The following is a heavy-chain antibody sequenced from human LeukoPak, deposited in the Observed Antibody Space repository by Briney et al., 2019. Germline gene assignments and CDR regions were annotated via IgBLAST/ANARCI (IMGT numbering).Heavy chain of an antibody. V-gene: IGHV4-31*03. CDR2: IYYSGST. D-gene: IGHD3-10*01. Sequence: PSQTLSLACTVSGGSISSGGYYWSWIRQHPGKGLEWIGYIYYSGSTNYNPSLKSRVTISVDTSKNQFSLKLSSVTAADTAVYYCARHARGVRTYYFDYWGQGTLVTVSS. CDR1: GGSISSGGYY. CDR3: ARHARGVRTYYFDY. J-gene: IGHJ4*02.